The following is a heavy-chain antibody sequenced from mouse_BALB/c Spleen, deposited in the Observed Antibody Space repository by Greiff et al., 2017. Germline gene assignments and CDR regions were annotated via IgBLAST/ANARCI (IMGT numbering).Heavy chain of an antibody. J-gene: IGHJ2*01. Sequence: VQLQQSGPELVKPGASVKISCKASGYSFTGYYMHWVKQSHVKSLEWIGRINPYNGATSYNQNFKDKASLTVDKSSSTAYMELHSLTSEDSAVYYCARSGDGDYFDYWGQGTTLTVSS. CDR3: ARSGDGDYFDY. V-gene: IGHV1-31*01. CDR1: GYSFTGYY. D-gene: IGHD3-1*01. CDR2: INPYNGAT.